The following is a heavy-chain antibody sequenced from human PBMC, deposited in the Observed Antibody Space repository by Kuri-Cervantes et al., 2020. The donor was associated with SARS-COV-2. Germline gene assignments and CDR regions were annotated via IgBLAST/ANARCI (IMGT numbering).Heavy chain of an antibody. CDR2: ISYDGSSK. J-gene: IGHJ4*02. CDR1: GFTFGSYG. D-gene: IGHD2-21*01. V-gene: IGHV3-30*03. Sequence: GESLKISCAASGFTFGSYGMHWVRQAPGKGLEWVAVISYDGSSKYYADSVKGRFTISRDNSKNTLYLQMNSLRAEDTAIYYCARDRVGVHDCWGQGTLVTVSS. CDR3: ARDRVGVHDC.